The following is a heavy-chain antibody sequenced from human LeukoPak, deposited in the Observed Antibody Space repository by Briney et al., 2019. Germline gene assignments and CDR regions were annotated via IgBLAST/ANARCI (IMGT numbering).Heavy chain of an antibody. D-gene: IGHD6-6*01. CDR2: IFPADSDT. CDR3: ARQGVGSSSWGY. CDR1: GYIFTNSW. J-gene: IGHJ4*02. V-gene: IGHV5-51*01. Sequence: GESLKISCKTSGYIFTNSWIGRVRQEPGKGLERMGIIFPADSDTRYSPSFQGQVTISADKSITTAYLQWSSLEASDTAMYYCARQGVGSSSWGYWGQGTLVTVSS.